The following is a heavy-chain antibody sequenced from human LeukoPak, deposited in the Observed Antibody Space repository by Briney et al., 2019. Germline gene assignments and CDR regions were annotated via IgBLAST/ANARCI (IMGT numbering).Heavy chain of an antibody. CDR2: ISSSSSYI. D-gene: IGHD4-17*01. J-gene: IGHJ5*02. CDR1: GFTFSSYS. V-gene: IGHV3-21*04. CDR3: ARGLPKIDSGDYGGTWFDP. Sequence: PGGSLRLSCAASGFTFSSYSMNWVRQAPGKGLEWVSSISSSSSYIYYADSVKGRFTISRDNAKNSLYLQMNSLRAADTAVYYCARGLPKIDSGDYGGTWFDPWGQGTLVTVSS.